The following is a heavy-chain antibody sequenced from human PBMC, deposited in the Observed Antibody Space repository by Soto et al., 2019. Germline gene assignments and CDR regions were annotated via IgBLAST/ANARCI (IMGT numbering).Heavy chain of an antibody. CDR1: GYSFTSYW. Sequence: PGESLKISCKGSGYSFTSYWISWVRQMPGKGLEWMGRIDPSDSYTNYSPSFQGHVTISADKSISTAYLQWSSLKASDTAMYYCARQLGYCSSTSCPPVGYYGMDVWGQGTTVTSP. CDR3: ARQLGYCSSTSCPPVGYYGMDV. V-gene: IGHV5-10-1*01. D-gene: IGHD2-2*01. J-gene: IGHJ6*02. CDR2: IDPSDSYT.